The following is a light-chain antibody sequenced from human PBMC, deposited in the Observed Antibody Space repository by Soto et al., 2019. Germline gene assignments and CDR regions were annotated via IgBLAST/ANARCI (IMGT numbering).Light chain of an antibody. CDR2: GNS. J-gene: IGLJ2*01. CDR1: SSNIGAGYD. Sequence: QSVLTQPPSVSGAPGQRVTISCTGSSSNIGAGYDVHWYQQLPGTAPKLLIYGNSNRPSGVPDRFSGYKSGTSASLAITGLQAEDEADYYCQSYDRSLSGSVVFGGGTKLPVL. CDR3: QSYDRSLSGSVV. V-gene: IGLV1-40*01.